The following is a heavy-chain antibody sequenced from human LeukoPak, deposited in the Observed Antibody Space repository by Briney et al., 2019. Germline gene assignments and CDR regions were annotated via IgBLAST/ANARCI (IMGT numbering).Heavy chain of an antibody. CDR3: AKDRWGRRGQQLAPYFFDY. Sequence: GGSLRLSCAASGFTFSSYGMHWVRQAPGKGLEWVAVIWYDGSNKYYADSVKGRFTISRDNSKNTLYLQMNSLRAEDTAVYYCAKDRWGRRGQQLAPYFFDYWGQGTLVTVSS. V-gene: IGHV3-30*02. CDR1: GFTFSSYG. J-gene: IGHJ4*02. CDR2: IWYDGSNK. D-gene: IGHD6-13*01.